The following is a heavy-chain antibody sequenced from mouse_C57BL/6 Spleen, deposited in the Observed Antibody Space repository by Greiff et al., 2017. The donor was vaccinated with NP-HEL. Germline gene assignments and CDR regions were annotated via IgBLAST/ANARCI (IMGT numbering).Heavy chain of an antibody. J-gene: IGHJ2*01. CDR1: GYTFTSYG. CDR3: ARDYYGSSPLDY. CDR2: IYPRSGNT. Sequence: QVQLQQSGAELARPGASVKLSCKASGYTFTSYGISWVKQRTGQGLEWIGEIYPRSGNTYYNEKFKGKATLTADKSSSTAYMELRSLTSEDSAVYFCARDYYGSSPLDYWGQGTTLTVSS. D-gene: IGHD1-1*01. V-gene: IGHV1-81*01.